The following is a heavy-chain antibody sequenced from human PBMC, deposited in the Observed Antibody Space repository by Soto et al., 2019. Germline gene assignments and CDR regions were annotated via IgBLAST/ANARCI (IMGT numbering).Heavy chain of an antibody. V-gene: IGHV5-51*01. Sequence: PGESLKISCKGSGYSFTSYWIGWVRQMPGKGLEWMGIIYPGDSDTRYSPSFQGQVTISADKSINTAYLQWSSLGAADTALYYCARCSLVVVPAPGFDPWGRGTLVTVSS. CDR3: ARCSLVVVPAPGFDP. CDR1: GYSFTSYW. J-gene: IGHJ5*02. CDR2: IYPGDSDT. D-gene: IGHD2-2*01.